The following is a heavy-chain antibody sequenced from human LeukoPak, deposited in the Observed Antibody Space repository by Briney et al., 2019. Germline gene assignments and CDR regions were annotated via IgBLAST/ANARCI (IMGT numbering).Heavy chain of an antibody. CDR1: GFTFGDYA. CDR2: ISSSSYI. J-gene: IGHJ4*02. CDR3: ARDPGVY. V-gene: IGHV3-69-1*01. D-gene: IGHD7-27*01. Sequence: PGGSLRLSCTTSGFTFGDYAMSWVRQAPGKGLEWVSSISSSSYIYYADSVKGRFTISRDNAKNSLYLQMNSLRAEDTAVYYCARDPGVYWGQGTLVTVSS.